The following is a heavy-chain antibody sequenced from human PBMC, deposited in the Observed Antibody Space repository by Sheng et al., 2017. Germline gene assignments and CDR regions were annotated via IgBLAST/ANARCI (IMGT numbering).Heavy chain of an antibody. Sequence: QPQLQESGPGLVKPSETLSLTCTVSGGFISSSSYYWGWIRQPPGKGLEWIGSIDYSGSTYYNPSLKSRVTISVDTSKNQFSLKLSSVTAADTAVYYCARMDTVMVRGAFDIWGQGTMVTVSS. CDR1: GGFISSSSYY. CDR2: IDYSGST. D-gene: IGHD5-18*01. CDR3: ARMDTVMVRGAFDI. V-gene: IGHV4-39*07. J-gene: IGHJ3*02.